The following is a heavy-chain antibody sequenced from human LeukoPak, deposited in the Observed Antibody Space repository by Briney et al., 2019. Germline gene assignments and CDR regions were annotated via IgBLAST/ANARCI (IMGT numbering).Heavy chain of an antibody. D-gene: IGHD7-27*01. J-gene: IGHJ5*02. Sequence: PSETLSLTCAVSGGSISSSNWWTWVRQPPGKGLEWIGEIYHSGSTNYNPSLKSQVTISVDKSKNHFSLTLTSVTAADTAVYYCAKSGDYRFDPWGQGTLVTVSS. CDR3: AKSGDYRFDP. CDR1: GGSISSSNW. CDR2: IYHSGST. V-gene: IGHV4-4*02.